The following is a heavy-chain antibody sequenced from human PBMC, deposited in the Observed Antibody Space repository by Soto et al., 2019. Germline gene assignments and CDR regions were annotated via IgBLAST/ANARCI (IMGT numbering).Heavy chain of an antibody. D-gene: IGHD6-6*01. V-gene: IGHV3-30*03. CDR1: GFTFSSYG. CDR3: ARDRYSSSTETIYYYYYGMDV. Sequence: QVQLVESGGGVVQPGRSLRLSCAASGFTFSSYGMHWVRQAPGKGLEWVAVISYDGSNKYYADSVKGRFTISRDNSKNTLYLQMNSLRPEDTAVYYCARDRYSSSTETIYYYYYGMDVWGQGTTVTVSS. J-gene: IGHJ6*02. CDR2: ISYDGSNK.